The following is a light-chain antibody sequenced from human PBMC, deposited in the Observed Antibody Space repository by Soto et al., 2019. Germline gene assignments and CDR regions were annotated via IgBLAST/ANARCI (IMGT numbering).Light chain of an antibody. CDR2: DAS. J-gene: IGKJ1*01. V-gene: IGKV1-5*01. CDR3: QQYNSYSWT. CDR1: QSISSW. Sequence: DIQMTQSPSTLSASVGDRVTITCRASQSISSWLAWYQQKPGKAPKLLIYDASSLESGVPSRFSGSGSGTELTITISSLQPDDCATYDCQQYNSYSWTFGQGTKVDIK.